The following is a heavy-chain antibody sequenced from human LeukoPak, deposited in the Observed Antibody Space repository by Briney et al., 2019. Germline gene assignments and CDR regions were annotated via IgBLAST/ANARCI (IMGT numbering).Heavy chain of an antibody. Sequence: SETLSLTCTVSGGSISSSSYYWGCIRQPPGNGLEWIGSIYYSGSTYYNPSLKSRVTISVDTSKNQFSLKLSSVTAADTAVYYCARSGGCSGGSCYSSNWFDPWGQGTLVTVSS. CDR3: ARSGGCSGGSCYSSNWFDP. CDR2: IYYSGST. CDR1: GGSISSSSYY. D-gene: IGHD2-15*01. J-gene: IGHJ5*02. V-gene: IGHV4-39*07.